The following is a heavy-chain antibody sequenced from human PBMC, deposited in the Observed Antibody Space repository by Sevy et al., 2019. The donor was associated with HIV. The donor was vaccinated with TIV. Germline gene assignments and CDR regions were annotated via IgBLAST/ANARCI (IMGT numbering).Heavy chain of an antibody. CDR2: ISRNGTII. Sequence: GGSLRLSCAASGFRFSDHDMSWIRQAPGKGLEWVAYISRNGTIIYYADSVRGRFTISRDNGKNSLFLQMNSLRVEDTAMYYCMGDNSATYHKNYFAYGGQGTLVTVSS. V-gene: IGHV3-11*01. CDR3: MGDNSATYHKNYFAY. J-gene: IGHJ4*02. D-gene: IGHD1-26*01. CDR1: GFRFSDHD.